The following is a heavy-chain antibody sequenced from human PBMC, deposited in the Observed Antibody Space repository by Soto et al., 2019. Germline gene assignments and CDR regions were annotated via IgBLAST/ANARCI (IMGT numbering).Heavy chain of an antibody. CDR1: GYTFSNFW. J-gene: IGHJ4*02. CDR2: IYPGDHET. CDR3: ARSPRSSPYFDY. V-gene: IGHV5-51*01. D-gene: IGHD6-13*01. Sequence: HRESLKISCQSSGYTFSNFWIGWVRQLPGKGLEWMGIIYPGDHETRYSPSFHGKVTISADRSINTAYLQWNSLEASDTAFYFCARSPRSSPYFDYWGQGALVTVSS.